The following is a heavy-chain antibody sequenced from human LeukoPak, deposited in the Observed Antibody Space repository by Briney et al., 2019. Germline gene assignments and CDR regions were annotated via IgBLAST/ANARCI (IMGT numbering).Heavy chain of an antibody. CDR2: IKQDGSEK. Sequence: GGSLRLSCAASGFTFSSYWMSWVRQAPGKGLEWVANIKQDGSEKYYVASVKGRFTISRDNAKNSLYLQMNSLRAEDTAVYYCATFHYDFWSGTRYYFDYWGQGTLVTVSS. J-gene: IGHJ4*02. CDR1: GFTFSSYW. D-gene: IGHD3-3*01. V-gene: IGHV3-7*01. CDR3: ATFHYDFWSGTRYYFDY.